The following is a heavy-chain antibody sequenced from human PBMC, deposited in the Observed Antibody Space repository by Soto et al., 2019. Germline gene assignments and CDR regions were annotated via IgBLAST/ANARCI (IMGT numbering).Heavy chain of an antibody. CDR1: GFTFSNAW. Sequence: GGSLRLSCAASGFTFSNAWMSWFRQAPGKGLEWVGRIKSKTDGGTTDYAAPVKGRFTISRDDSKNTLYLQMNSLKTEDTAVYYCTTLTYYDFWSGYPKQYYFDYWGQGTLVTVSS. CDR3: TTLTYYDFWSGYPKQYYFDY. D-gene: IGHD3-3*01. V-gene: IGHV3-15*01. CDR2: IKSKTDGGTT. J-gene: IGHJ4*02.